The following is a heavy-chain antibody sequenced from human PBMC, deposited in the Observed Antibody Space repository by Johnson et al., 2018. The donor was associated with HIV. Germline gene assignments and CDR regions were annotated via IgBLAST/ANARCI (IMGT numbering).Heavy chain of an antibody. CDR3: ARDGYHNFWSGYYRDDAFDI. CDR1: GFTFSSYA. CDR2: ISYDGNNK. D-gene: IGHD3-3*01. Sequence: QVQLVESGGGLVQPGGSLRLSCAASGFTFSSYAMSWVRQAPGKGLQWVAVISYDGNNKYYADSVKGRFTISRENSKNTLYLQMNSLRAEDTAVYYCARDGYHNFWSGYYRDDAFDIWGQGTMVTVSS. J-gene: IGHJ3*02. V-gene: IGHV3-30*03.